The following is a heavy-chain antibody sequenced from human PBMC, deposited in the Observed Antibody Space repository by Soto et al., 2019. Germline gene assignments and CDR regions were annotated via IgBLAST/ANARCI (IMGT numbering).Heavy chain of an antibody. J-gene: IGHJ3*02. CDR2: IYYSGST. D-gene: IGHD2-15*01. CDR3: ARDPGYCSGGSCYKYAFDI. CDR1: GGSISSGGYY. V-gene: IGHV4-31*03. Sequence: QVQLQESGPGLVKPSQTLSLTCTVSGGSISSGGYYWSWIRQHPGKGLEWIGYIYYSGSTYYNPSLKRRVTISIDTSKNQFSLKLSSVTAADTAVYYCARDPGYCSGGSCYKYAFDIWGQGTMVTVSS.